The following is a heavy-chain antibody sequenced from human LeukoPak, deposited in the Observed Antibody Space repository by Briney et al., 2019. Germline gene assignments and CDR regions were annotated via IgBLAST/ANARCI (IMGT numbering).Heavy chain of an antibody. Sequence: SETLSLTCTVSGASIGSYFWSWIRQPPGKGLEWIGYIYYGGGANYNPSFESRITISVDTSKNRISLNLTSVTASDTAIYYCARERGDYDSDNWFDSWGQGTLVTVSS. CDR2: IYYGGGA. V-gene: IGHV4-59*01. CDR3: ARERGDYDSDNWFDS. D-gene: IGHD4-17*01. J-gene: IGHJ5*01. CDR1: GASIGSYF.